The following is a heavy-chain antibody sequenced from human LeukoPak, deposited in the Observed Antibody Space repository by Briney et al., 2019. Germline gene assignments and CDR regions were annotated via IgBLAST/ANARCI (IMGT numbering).Heavy chain of an antibody. CDR1: GFTVSSNY. J-gene: IGHJ6*03. Sequence: GGSLRLSCAASGFTVSSNYMSWVRQAPGKGLEWVSVTYSGGSTYYADSVKGRFTISRDNSKNTLYLQMNSLRAEDTAVYYCARVYYGSGSLYYYYYYMDVWGEGTRSPSP. CDR3: ARVYYGSGSLYYYYYYMDV. D-gene: IGHD3-10*01. CDR2: TYSGGST. V-gene: IGHV3-53*01.